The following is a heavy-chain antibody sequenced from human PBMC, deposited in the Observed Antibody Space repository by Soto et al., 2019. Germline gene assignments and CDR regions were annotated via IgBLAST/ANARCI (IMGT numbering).Heavy chain of an antibody. CDR2: IYYSGST. CDR1: GCSISSYY. V-gene: IGHV4-59*01. J-gene: IGHJ4*02. Sequence: XETLSLTCTVSGCSISSYYWSWIRQPPGKGLEWIGYIYYSGSTNYNPSLKSRVTISVDTSKNQFSLKLSSVTAADTAVYYCAGGITIFSAYSRQGTLVTVSS. D-gene: IGHD3-3*01. CDR3: AGGITIFSAY.